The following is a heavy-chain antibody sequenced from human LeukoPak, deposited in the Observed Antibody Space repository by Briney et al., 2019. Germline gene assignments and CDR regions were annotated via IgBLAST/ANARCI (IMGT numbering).Heavy chain of an antibody. CDR3: AREELLWFGESYYYGMDV. CDR2: ISSSSSTI. Sequence: GGSLRLSCAASQFTFSNYAMSWVRQAPGKGLEWVSYISSSSSTIYYADSVKGRFTISRDNAKNSLYLQMNSLRDEDTAVYYCAREELLWFGESYYYGMDVWGQGTTVTVSS. V-gene: IGHV3-48*02. CDR1: QFTFSNYA. D-gene: IGHD3-10*01. J-gene: IGHJ6*02.